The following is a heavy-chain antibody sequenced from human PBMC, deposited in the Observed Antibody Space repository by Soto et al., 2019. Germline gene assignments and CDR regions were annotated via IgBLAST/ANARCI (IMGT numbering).Heavy chain of an antibody. J-gene: IGHJ4*02. CDR1: GGTFSSYA. CDR3: AREDSGSYYADY. CDR2: IIPIFGTA. Sequence: SVKVSCKASGGTFSSYAISWVRQAPGQGLEWMGGIIPIFGTANYAQKFQGRVTITADKSTSTAYMELSSLRSEDTAVYYCAREDSGSYYADYWGXGTLVTVSS. V-gene: IGHV1-69*06. D-gene: IGHD1-26*01.